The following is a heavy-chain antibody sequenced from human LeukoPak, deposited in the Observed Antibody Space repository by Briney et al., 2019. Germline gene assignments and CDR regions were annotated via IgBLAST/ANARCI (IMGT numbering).Heavy chain of an antibody. CDR2: INPNSDIT. CDR1: GYIFTAYY. D-gene: IGHD3-22*01. J-gene: IGHJ4*02. Sequence: DSVKVSCKTSGYIFTAYYIHWVRQAPGQGPEWMGWINPNSDITNYAQKFQGGVTMTSDTSVTTAYLELSELRSDDTAVYYCARGGRGFYDSSVLLDNWGQGTLITVSS. CDR3: ARGGRGFYDSSVLLDN. V-gene: IGHV1-2*02.